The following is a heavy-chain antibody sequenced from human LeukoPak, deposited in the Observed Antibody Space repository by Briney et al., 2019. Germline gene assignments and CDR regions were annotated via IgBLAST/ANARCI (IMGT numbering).Heavy chain of an antibody. CDR3: ARDRFSGSHYFDY. CDR1: GGSISSYY. J-gene: IGHJ4*02. D-gene: IGHD1-26*01. Sequence: PSETLSLTCTVSGGSISSYYWSWIRQPPGKGPEWIGYIYYSGSTNYNPSLKSRVTISVDTSKNQFSLKLSSVTAADTAVYYCARDRFSGSHYFDYWGQGTLVTVSS. CDR2: IYYSGST. V-gene: IGHV4-59*01.